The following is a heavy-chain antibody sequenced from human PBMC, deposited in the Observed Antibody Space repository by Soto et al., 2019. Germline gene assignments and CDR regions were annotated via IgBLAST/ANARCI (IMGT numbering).Heavy chain of an antibody. CDR3: ARDASGGNWFDP. J-gene: IGHJ5*02. CDR1: GGTFSSYA. V-gene: IGHV1-69*13. CDR2: IIPIFGTA. Sequence: SVKVSCKASGGTFSSYAISWVRQAPGQGLEWMGGIIPIFGTANYAQKFQGRVTITADESTSTAYMELSSLRSEDTAVYYCARDASGGNWFDPWGQGTLVTVSS.